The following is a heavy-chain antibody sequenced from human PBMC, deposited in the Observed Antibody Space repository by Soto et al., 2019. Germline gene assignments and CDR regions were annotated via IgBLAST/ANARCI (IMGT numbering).Heavy chain of an antibody. J-gene: IGHJ4*02. CDR1: SGSISSGDYF. V-gene: IGHV4-30-4*01. D-gene: IGHD5-18*01. CDR3: ARELTGYSYGPGEVY. Sequence: SETLSLTCTVCSGSISSGDYFWTWVRQPPGKGLEWTGHIDYTGNTYYSPSLESRVTILIDKSKNQFSLTLTSMTAADTAVYYCARELTGYSYGPGEVYWGQGTLVTVSS. CDR2: IDYTGNT.